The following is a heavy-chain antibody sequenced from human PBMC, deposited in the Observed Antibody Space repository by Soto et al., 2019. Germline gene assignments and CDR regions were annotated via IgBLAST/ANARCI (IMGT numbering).Heavy chain of an antibody. CDR3: ARGGRDSSGYWGAFDI. CDR1: GGITSRYY. V-gene: IGHV4-59*01. D-gene: IGHD3-22*01. Sequence: PEDLSDTNTGSGGITSRYYQSGIRQPPGKGTEEMGNIYQRRSTKYNPDLKSRVTISVDTSKKQFSLQLSCVRAADTAVYYCARGGRDSSGYWGAFDIWGKVKMVT. CDR2: IYQRRST. J-gene: IGHJ3*02.